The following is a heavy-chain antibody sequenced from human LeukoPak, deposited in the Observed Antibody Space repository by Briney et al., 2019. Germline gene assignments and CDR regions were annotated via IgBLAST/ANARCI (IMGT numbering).Heavy chain of an antibody. CDR1: GFTFSSYS. J-gene: IGHJ3*02. D-gene: IGHD3-22*01. CDR2: ISSSSSTI. Sequence: GGSLRLSCAASGFTFSSYSMNWVRQAPGKGLEWVSYISSSSSTIYYADSVKGRFTISRDNAKNSLYLQMNSLRAEDTAVYYCARDRPYCDSIGYESPAFDIWGQGTMVTVSS. CDR3: ARDRPYCDSIGYESPAFDI. V-gene: IGHV3-48*01.